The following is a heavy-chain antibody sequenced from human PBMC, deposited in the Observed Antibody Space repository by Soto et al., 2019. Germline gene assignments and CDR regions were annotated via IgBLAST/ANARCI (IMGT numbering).Heavy chain of an antibody. CDR3: ARNPIFDFWSGYYSGPHYYYYYGMDV. CDR1: GGTFSSYA. J-gene: IGHJ6*02. CDR2: IIPIFGTA. V-gene: IGHV1-69*13. D-gene: IGHD3-3*01. Sequence: SVKVSCKASGGTFSSYAISWVRQAPGQGLEWMGEIIPIFGTANYAQKFQGRVTITADESTSTAYMELSSLRSEDTAVYYCARNPIFDFWSGYYSGPHYYYYYGMDVWGQGTTVTVSS.